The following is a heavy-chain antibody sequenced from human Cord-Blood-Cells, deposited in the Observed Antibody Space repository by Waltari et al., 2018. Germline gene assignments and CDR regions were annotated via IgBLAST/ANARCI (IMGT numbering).Heavy chain of an antibody. CDR2: ISSSGSTI. J-gene: IGHJ4*02. Sequence: EVQLVESGGDLVQPGGSLRLSCAASGFTFSSYELNWVRQAPGKGLEWVSYISSSGSTIYYADSVKGRFTISRDNAKNSLYLQMNSLRAEDTAVYYCASSGEFFDYWGQGTLVTVSS. CDR1: GFTFSSYE. V-gene: IGHV3-48*03. CDR3: ASSGEFFDY. D-gene: IGHD3-16*01.